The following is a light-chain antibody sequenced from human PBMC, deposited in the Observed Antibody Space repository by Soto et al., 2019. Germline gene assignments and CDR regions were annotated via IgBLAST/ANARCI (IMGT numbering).Light chain of an antibody. CDR3: SSYAGSNNLV. CDR2: DVT. CDR1: SSDVGGHNY. V-gene: IGLV2-8*01. J-gene: IGLJ2*01. Sequence: QSALTQPPSASGSPGQSVTISCTGTSSDVGGHNYVSWYQQHPGKAPKLMIYDVTKRPSGVPDRFSGSKSGNTASLTVAGLQADDEADYFCSSYAGSNNLVFGGGTKLTVL.